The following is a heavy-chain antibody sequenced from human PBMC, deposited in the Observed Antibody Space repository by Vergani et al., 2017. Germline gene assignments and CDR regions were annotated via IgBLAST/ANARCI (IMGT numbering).Heavy chain of an antibody. D-gene: IGHD4-17*01. Sequence: QITLKESGPTLVKPTQTLTLSSPSSLFPLPPFPLGVCWPPPPPGTPLQWLARLYWDDDKRYSPSLKSRLTITKVTSKNQVVLTMTNMDPVDTATYYCAHSYDWFDPWGQGTLVTVSS. J-gene: IGHJ5*02. V-gene: IGHV2-5*02. CDR2: LYWDDDK. CDR1: LFPLPPFPLG. CDR3: AHSYDWFDP.